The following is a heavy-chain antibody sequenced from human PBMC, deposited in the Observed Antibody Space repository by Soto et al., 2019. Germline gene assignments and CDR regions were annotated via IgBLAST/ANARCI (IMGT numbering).Heavy chain of an antibody. CDR1: GGSISSYY. Sequence: PSETLSLTCTVSGGSISSYYWRWIRQPPGKGLEWIGYIYYSGSTNYNPSLKRRVTISVDTSKNQFSLKLSSVTAADTAVYYCARSPGGIAARLGNNWFDPWGQGTLVTVSS. J-gene: IGHJ5*02. D-gene: IGHD6-6*01. V-gene: IGHV4-59*01. CDR2: IYYSGST. CDR3: ARSPGGIAARLGNNWFDP.